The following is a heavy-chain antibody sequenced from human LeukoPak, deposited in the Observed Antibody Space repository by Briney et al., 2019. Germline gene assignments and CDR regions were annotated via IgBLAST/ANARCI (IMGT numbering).Heavy chain of an antibody. J-gene: IGHJ6*03. CDR3: AKGRAIFGVADYYYMDV. D-gene: IGHD3-3*01. CDR2: ISGSGGST. Sequence: GGSLRLSCAASGFTFSSYAMNWVRQAPGKGLEWVSAISGSGGSTYYADSVKGRFTIPRDNSKNTLYLQMNSLRAEDTAVYYCAKGRAIFGVADYYYMDVWGKGTTVTVSS. CDR1: GFTFSSYA. V-gene: IGHV3-23*01.